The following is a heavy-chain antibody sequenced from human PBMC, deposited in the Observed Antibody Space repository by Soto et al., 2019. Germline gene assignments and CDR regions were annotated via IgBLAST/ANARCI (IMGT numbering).Heavy chain of an antibody. CDR2: VIPMVGMS. Sequence: QVQLVQSGAEVKKPGSSVTVSCTASGGTFNFYSISWVRQAPGQGLEWVGRVIPMVGMSEYAQKFQGRVTITADKSTSTAYMNLRSLRSEDTAVYYCATNYGSGSAHFDYWGQGTLVTVSS. D-gene: IGHD3-10*01. J-gene: IGHJ4*02. CDR1: GGTFNFYS. CDR3: ATNYGSGSAHFDY. V-gene: IGHV1-69*02.